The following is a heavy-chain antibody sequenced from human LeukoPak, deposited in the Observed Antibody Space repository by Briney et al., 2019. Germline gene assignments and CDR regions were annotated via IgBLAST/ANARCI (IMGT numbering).Heavy chain of an antibody. Sequence: SETLSLTCTVSGGSVSSGNYYWSWIRQHPGKGLEWIGYIYYSGSTNYNPSLKSRVTISVDTSKNQFSLKLSSVTAADTAVYYCARGRYRSVVAAISDGFWFDPWGQGTLATVSS. CDR2: IYYSGST. CDR3: ARGRYRSVVAAISDGFWFDP. CDR1: GGSVSSGNYY. V-gene: IGHV4-61*01. D-gene: IGHD2-15*01. J-gene: IGHJ5*02.